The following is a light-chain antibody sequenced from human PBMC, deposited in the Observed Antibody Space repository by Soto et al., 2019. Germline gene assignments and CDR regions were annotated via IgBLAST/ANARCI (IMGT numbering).Light chain of an antibody. Sequence: QSVLTQPPSVSGAPGQRVTISCTGSNSSIGAGYDVHWYQQLPGTAPKLLIYANNVRPSGVPDRFSGSKSGTSAYLAIIGLQAEDEADYYCQSYDISLSGSIFGGGTKVTVL. J-gene: IGLJ2*01. CDR1: NSSIGAGYD. CDR2: ANN. V-gene: IGLV1-40*01. CDR3: QSYDISLSGSI.